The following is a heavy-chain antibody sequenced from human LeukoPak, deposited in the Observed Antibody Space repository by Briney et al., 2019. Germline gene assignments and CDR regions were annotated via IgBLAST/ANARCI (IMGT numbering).Heavy chain of an antibody. CDR1: GYSFTSYW. D-gene: IGHD6-6*01. CDR3: ARQHTIAARPGNWFDP. J-gene: IGHJ5*02. Sequence: GESLKISCKGSGYSFTSYWIGWVRQMPGKGLEWMGTIYPGDSDTRCSPSFQGQVTISADKSISTAYLQWSSLKASDTAMYYCARQHTIAARPGNWFDPWGQGTLVTVSS. CDR2: IYPGDSDT. V-gene: IGHV5-51*01.